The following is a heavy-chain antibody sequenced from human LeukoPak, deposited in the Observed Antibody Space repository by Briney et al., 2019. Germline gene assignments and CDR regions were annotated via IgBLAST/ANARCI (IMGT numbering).Heavy chain of an antibody. D-gene: IGHD3-3*01. J-gene: IGHJ6*03. V-gene: IGHV1-2*02. CDR1: GYTFTGYY. CDR2: INPNSGGT. Sequence: ASVKVSCKASGYTFTGYYMHWVRQAPGQGLEWMGWINPNSGGTNYAQKFQGRVTMTRDTSISTAYMELSRPRSDDTAVYYCARALTRDFWSGYPYYYYYYYMDVWGKGTTVTVSS. CDR3: ARALTRDFWSGYPYYYYYYYMDV.